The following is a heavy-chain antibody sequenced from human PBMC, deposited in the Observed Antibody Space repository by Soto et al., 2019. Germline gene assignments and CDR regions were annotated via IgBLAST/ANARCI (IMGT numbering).Heavy chain of an antibody. CDR3: TACYYYGSGSYYNVPYYYYGMDV. CDR2: IKSKTDGGTT. V-gene: IGHV3-15*01. D-gene: IGHD3-10*01. J-gene: IGHJ6*02. Sequence: PGGSLRLSCAASGFTFSNAWMSWVRQAPGKXLEWVGRIKSKTDGGTTDYAAPVKGRFTISRDDSKNTLYLQMNSLKTEDTAVYYCTACYYYGSGSYYNVPYYYYGMDVWGQGTTVTVSS. CDR1: GFTFSNAW.